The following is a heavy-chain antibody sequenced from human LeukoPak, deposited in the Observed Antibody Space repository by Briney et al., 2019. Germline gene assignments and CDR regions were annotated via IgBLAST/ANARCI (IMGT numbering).Heavy chain of an antibody. CDR2: IGSKAYGGTT. V-gene: IGHV3-49*04. CDR1: GFTFGDYA. D-gene: IGHD3-9*01. Sequence: PGESLRLSCSASGFTFGDYAMNWVRQAPGKGLEWVGFIGSKAYGGTTEYAASVRGRFTISRDDSKIIAYLQMNSLKTEDTAMYYCTRGRYGNYYYGMDVWGQGTTVTVSS. J-gene: IGHJ6*02. CDR3: TRGRYGNYYYGMDV.